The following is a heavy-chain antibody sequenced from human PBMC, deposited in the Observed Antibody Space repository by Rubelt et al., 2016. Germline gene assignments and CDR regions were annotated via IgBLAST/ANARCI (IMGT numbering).Heavy chain of an antibody. V-gene: IGHV3-66*01. CDR3: ASTTGTYYYYGMDV. CDR2: IYSGGST. D-gene: IGHD1-1*01. Sequence: PGKGLEWVSVIYSGGSTYYADSVKGRFTISRDNSKNTLYLQMNSLRAEDTAVYYCASTTGTYYYYGMDVWGQGTTVTVSS. J-gene: IGHJ6*02.